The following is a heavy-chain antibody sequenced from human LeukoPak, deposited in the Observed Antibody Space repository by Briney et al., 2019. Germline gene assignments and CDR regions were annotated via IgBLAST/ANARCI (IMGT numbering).Heavy chain of an antibody. V-gene: IGHV1-2*02. CDR1: GYTFTGYY. CDR2: INPNSGGT. J-gene: IGHJ6*02. D-gene: IGHD2-2*01. Sequence: ASVKVSCKASGYTFTGYYMHWVRQAPGQGLEWKGWINPNSGGTNYAQKFQGRVTMTRDTSISTAYMELSRLRSDDTAVYYCARALVVPAAPDLYYYGMDVWGQGTTVTVSS. CDR3: ARALVVPAAPDLYYYGMDV.